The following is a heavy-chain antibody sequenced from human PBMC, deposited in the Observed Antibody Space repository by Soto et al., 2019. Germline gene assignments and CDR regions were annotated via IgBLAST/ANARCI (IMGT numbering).Heavy chain of an antibody. Sequence: SETLSLTCTVSCGAISSYYWSWILQPPGKGLEWIGYIYYSGSTNYNPSLKSRVTISVDTSKNQFSLKLSSVTAADTAVYYCAGRIAAAGCLDYWGQGTLVTVSS. CDR3: AGRIAAAGCLDY. CDR1: CGAISSYY. J-gene: IGHJ4*02. V-gene: IGHV4-59*01. CDR2: IYYSGST. D-gene: IGHD6-13*01.